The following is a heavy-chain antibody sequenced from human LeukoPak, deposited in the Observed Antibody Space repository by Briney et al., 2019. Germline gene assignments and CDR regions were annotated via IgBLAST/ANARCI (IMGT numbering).Heavy chain of an antibody. D-gene: IGHD3-22*01. CDR2: INPNTGGT. CDR1: GYTFTGYY. Sequence: ASVKVSCKTSGYTFTGYYMHWVRQAPGQGLEWMGWINPNTGGTNYAQNFQGRVTMTSDTSISTAYMELSSLRSDDTAMYYCARAPMIVVVFPPRLDFWGQGPLVTVSS. CDR3: ARAPMIVVVFPPRLDF. V-gene: IGHV1-2*02. J-gene: IGHJ4*02.